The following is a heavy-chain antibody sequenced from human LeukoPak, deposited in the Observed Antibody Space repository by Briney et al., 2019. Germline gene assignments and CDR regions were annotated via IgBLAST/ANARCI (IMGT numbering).Heavy chain of an antibody. V-gene: IGHV4-4*07. J-gene: IGHJ6*02. D-gene: IGHD6-13*01. Sequence: SETLSLTCTVSGGSISSYYWSWIRQPAGKGLEWIGRIYTSGSTNYNPSPKSRVTMSVDTSKNQFSLKLSSVTAADTAVYYCARGYQQLVGPYYYYGMDVWGQGTTVTVSS. CDR3: ARGYQQLVGPYYYYGMDV. CDR1: GGSISSYY. CDR2: IYTSGST.